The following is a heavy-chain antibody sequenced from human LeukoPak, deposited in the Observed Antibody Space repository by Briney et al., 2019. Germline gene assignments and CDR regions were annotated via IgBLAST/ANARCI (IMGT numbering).Heavy chain of an antibody. D-gene: IGHD6-13*01. Sequence: SVKVSCKASGGTFSSYAISWVRQAPGQGLEWMGRIIPILGIANYAQKFQGRVTITADKSTSTAYMELSSLRSEDTAVYYCAKEPSRIAAARFFDYWGQGTLVTVSS. V-gene: IGHV1-69*04. CDR3: AKEPSRIAAARFFDY. J-gene: IGHJ4*02. CDR1: GGTFSSYA. CDR2: IIPILGIA.